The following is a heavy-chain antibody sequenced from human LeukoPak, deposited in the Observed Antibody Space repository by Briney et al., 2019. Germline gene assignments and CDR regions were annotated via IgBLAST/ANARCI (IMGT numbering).Heavy chain of an antibody. CDR3: ARTVYGDYGDELDY. V-gene: IGHV1-8*01. CDR2: MNPNSGNT. D-gene: IGHD4-17*01. CDR1: GYTFTSYD. Sequence: ASVKVSCKASGYTFTSYDINWVRQATGQGLEWMGWMNPNSGNTGYAQKFQGRVTMTRNTPISTAYMELSSLRSEDTAVYYCARTVYGDYGDELDYWGQGTLVTVSS. J-gene: IGHJ4*02.